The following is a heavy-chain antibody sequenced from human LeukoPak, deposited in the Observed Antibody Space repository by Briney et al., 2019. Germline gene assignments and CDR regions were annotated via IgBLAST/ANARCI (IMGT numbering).Heavy chain of an antibody. J-gene: IGHJ4*02. D-gene: IGHD3-22*01. CDR3: AKDMRDYYDSSGPFDY. CDR2: ISWNSGSI. V-gene: IGHV3-9*01. CDR1: GFTFGDYA. Sequence: GRSLRLSCAASGFTFGDYAMHWVRQAPGKGLEWVGGISWNSGSIGYADSVKGRFTISRDNAKNSPYLQMNSLRAEDTALYYCAKDMRDYYDSSGPFDYWGQGTLVTVSS.